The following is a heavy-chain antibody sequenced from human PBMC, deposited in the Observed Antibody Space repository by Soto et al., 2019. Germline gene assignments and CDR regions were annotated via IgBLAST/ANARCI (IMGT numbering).Heavy chain of an antibody. D-gene: IGHD6-19*01. V-gene: IGHV4-59*11. J-gene: IGHJ4*02. CDR1: GGSISGHY. CDR2: IFYTGST. Sequence: SETLSLTCTVSGGSISGHYWSWIRQSPGKGLEWIGYIFYTGSTNYNPSLRSRVTISVDTSKNQFSLKLSSVTTADTAMYYCARVGSSGWSPDYWGQGTLGTVSS. CDR3: ARVGSSGWSPDY.